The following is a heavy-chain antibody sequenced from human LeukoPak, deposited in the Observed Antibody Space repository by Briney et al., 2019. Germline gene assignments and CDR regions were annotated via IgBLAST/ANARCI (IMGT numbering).Heavy chain of an antibody. Sequence: SETLSLTCTVSGGSISSSSYYWGWIRQPPGKGLEWIGSIYHSGSTYYNPSLKSRVTISVDTSKNQFSLKLSSVTAADAAVYYCARGITMTELDYWGQGTLVTVSS. V-gene: IGHV4-39*07. CDR2: IYHSGST. CDR3: ARGITMTELDY. CDR1: GGSISSSSYY. J-gene: IGHJ4*02. D-gene: IGHD3-22*01.